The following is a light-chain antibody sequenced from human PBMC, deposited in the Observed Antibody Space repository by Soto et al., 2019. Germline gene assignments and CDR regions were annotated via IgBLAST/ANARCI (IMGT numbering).Light chain of an antibody. CDR1: QSVTGSY. V-gene: IGKV3-20*01. CDR3: QQYLTSPKT. J-gene: IGKJ1*01. Sequence: DIVLTQSPGTLSLSPGERATLSCRASQSVTGSYLAWYRQKPGQAPRLLIYAASRRAPGIPERFSGSGSGTDFTLTISRLEPEDFAVYYCQQYLTSPKTFGQGTKVDIK. CDR2: AAS.